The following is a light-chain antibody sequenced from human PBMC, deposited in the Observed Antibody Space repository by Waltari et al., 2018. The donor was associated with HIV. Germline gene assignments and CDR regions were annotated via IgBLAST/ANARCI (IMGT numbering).Light chain of an antibody. V-gene: IGLV2-11*02. J-gene: IGLJ3*02. CDR1: GLDVRTSTP. CDR2: DVT. CDR3: CSYAGSTTWV. Sequence: QSAATQPCPTSASPVVSFTSSCTGTGLDVRTSTPVSWYQQPPGKAPKLIISDVTQRPAGVSHHFSGSKSGNTASLTISGLQADDEADYYCCSYAGSTTWVFGGGTKLTVL.